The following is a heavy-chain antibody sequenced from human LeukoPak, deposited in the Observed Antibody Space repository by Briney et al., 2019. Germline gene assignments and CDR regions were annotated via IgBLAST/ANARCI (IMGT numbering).Heavy chain of an antibody. J-gene: IGHJ5*02. Sequence: GASVKVSCKASEYTFTDFYMHWVRQAPGQGLEWMGWINPNSGGTNYAKKFQGRVTMTRDTSISTAYMELNRLRSDDTAVYYCARGVYCSGGACYSRGVDWFDPWGQGTLVTVSS. D-gene: IGHD2-15*01. CDR2: INPNSGGT. CDR1: EYTFTDFY. CDR3: ARGVYCSGGACYSRGVDWFDP. V-gene: IGHV1-2*02.